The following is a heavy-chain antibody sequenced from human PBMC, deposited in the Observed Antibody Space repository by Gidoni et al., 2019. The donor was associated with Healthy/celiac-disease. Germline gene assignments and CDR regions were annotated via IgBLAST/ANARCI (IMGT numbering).Heavy chain of an antibody. D-gene: IGHD2-21*02. V-gene: IGHV3-9*01. CDR1: GFTFDDYA. CDR2: ISWNSGSI. J-gene: IGHJ4*02. Sequence: EVQLVESGGGLVQPGRSLRLSCAAAGFTFDDYAMHWVRQAPGKGLEWVSGISWNSGSIGYADSVKGRFTISRDNAKNSLYLQMNSLRAEDTALYYCARGGVVTAMVYYFDYWGQGTLVTVSS. CDR3: ARGGVVTAMVYYFDY.